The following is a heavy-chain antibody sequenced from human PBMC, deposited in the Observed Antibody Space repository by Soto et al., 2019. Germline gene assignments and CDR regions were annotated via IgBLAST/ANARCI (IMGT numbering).Heavy chain of an antibody. Sequence: GGSLRLSCAASGFTFSSYSMNWVRQVPGKGLEWVSYISSSSSTIYYADSVKGRFTISRDNAKNSLYLQMNSLRDEDTAVYYCARESYDILTGPHRNFDYWGQGTLVTVSS. CDR2: ISSSSSTI. CDR3: ARESYDILTGPHRNFDY. CDR1: GFTFSSYS. V-gene: IGHV3-48*02. J-gene: IGHJ4*02. D-gene: IGHD3-9*01.